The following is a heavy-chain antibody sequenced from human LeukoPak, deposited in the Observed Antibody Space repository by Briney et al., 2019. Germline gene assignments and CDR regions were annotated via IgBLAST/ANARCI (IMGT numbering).Heavy chain of an antibody. CDR3: ARHGFRSGSYYFDY. D-gene: IGHD1-26*01. J-gene: IGHJ4*02. CDR1: GGSISSNY. V-gene: IGHV4-4*09. CDR2: IYTSGCT. Sequence: SETLSLICTVSGGSISSNYWSWVRQPPGKGLEWIGYIYTSGCTNYNPSLKSRVTISVDTSKNQFSLKLSSVTAADTAVYYCARHGFRSGSYYFDYWGQGTLVTVSS.